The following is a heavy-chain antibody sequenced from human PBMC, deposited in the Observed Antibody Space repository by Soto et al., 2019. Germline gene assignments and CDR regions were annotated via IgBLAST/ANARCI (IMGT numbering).Heavy chain of an antibody. Sequence: QVQLQQWGAGLLKPSEILSLTCAVYGGFVSSGSYYWSWIRQPPGKGLEWIGEMSHSCGTHFNPSLKSRVTISVDTSKNQFSLKMSSVTAADTALYYCARVERGTATTVVHAFDIWGPGTMVTVSS. V-gene: IGHV4-34*01. CDR2: MSHSCGT. D-gene: IGHD1-1*01. CDR3: ARVERGTATTVVHAFDI. CDR1: GGFVSSGSYY. J-gene: IGHJ3*02.